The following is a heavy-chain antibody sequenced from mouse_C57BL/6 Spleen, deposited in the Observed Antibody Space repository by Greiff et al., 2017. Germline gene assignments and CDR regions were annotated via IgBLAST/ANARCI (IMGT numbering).Heavy chain of an antibody. D-gene: IGHD2-3*01. Sequence: EVQLQESGPGLVKPSQSLSLTCSVTGYSITSGYYWNWIRQFPGNKLEWMGYISYDGSNNYNPSLKNRISITRDTSKNQFFLKLNSVTTEDTATYYCARDKGYDGYYLDYWGQGTTLTVSS. V-gene: IGHV3-6*01. CDR1: GYSITSGYY. CDR2: ISYDGSN. CDR3: ARDKGYDGYYLDY. J-gene: IGHJ2*01.